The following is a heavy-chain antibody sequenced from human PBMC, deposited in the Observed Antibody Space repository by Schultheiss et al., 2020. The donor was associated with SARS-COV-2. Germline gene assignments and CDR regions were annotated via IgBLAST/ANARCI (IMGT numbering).Heavy chain of an antibody. CDR3: ARIHIVVVTAIHYFDY. Sequence: GGSLRLSCAASGFTFSSYWMSWVRQAPGKGLEWVANIKQDGSEKYYVDSVKGRFTISRDNAKNSLYLQMNSLRAEDTAVYYCARIHIVVVTAIHYFDYWGQGTLVTVSS. CDR2: IKQDGSEK. J-gene: IGHJ4*02. CDR1: GFTFSSYW. V-gene: IGHV3-7*03. D-gene: IGHD2-21*02.